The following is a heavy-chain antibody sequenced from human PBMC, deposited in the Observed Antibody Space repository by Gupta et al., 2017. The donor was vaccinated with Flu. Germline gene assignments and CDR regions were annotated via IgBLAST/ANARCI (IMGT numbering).Heavy chain of an antibody. Sequence: EVQLVQSGAEVKKPGESLKISCKGSGYSFTSYWIGWVRQMPGKGLEWMGIIYPGDSDTRYSPSFQGQVTISADKSISTAYLQWSSLKASDTAMYYCASQARGYSSGWSPDAFDIWGQGTMVTVSS. V-gene: IGHV5-51*01. D-gene: IGHD6-19*01. J-gene: IGHJ3*02. CDR3: ASQARGYSSGWSPDAFDI. CDR1: GYSFTSYW. CDR2: IYPGDSDT.